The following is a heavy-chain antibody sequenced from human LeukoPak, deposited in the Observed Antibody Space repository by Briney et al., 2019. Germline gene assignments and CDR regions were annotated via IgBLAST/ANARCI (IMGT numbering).Heavy chain of an antibody. CDR1: GYTFTSYG. CDR2: ISAYNGNT. Sequence: ASVTVSCTASGYTFTSYGISWVRQAPGQGLEWMGWISAYNGNTNYAQKLQGRVTMTTDTSTSTAYMELRSLRSDDTAVYYCARDYYDSSGYYYGSTLDAFDIWGQGTMVTVSS. D-gene: IGHD3-22*01. CDR3: ARDYYDSSGYYYGSTLDAFDI. J-gene: IGHJ3*02. V-gene: IGHV1-18*01.